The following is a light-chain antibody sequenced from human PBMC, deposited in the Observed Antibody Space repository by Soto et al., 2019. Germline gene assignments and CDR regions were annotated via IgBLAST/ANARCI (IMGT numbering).Light chain of an antibody. CDR2: AAS. V-gene: IGKV1-39*01. CDR3: QQSYSTPAWT. CDR1: QSISSS. J-gene: IGKJ1*01. Sequence: DIQMTKSPSSLSASVGDRVTITCRASQSISSSLNWYQQKPGKAPKLLIYAASSLQSGVPSRFSGSGSGTDFTLTISSRQPEDFATYFCQQSYSTPAWTFCQGTKVEIK.